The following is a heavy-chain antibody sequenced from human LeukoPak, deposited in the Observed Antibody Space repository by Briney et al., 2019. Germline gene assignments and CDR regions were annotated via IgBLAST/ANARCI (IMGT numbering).Heavy chain of an antibody. CDR2: INPKNGDT. V-gene: IGHV1-2*02. CDR1: GYTFTGYY. J-gene: IGHJ4*02. Sequence: GASVKVSCKASGYTFTGYYIHWVRQAPGQGLEWLGWINPKNGDTNYPQNFLGRVAVTRDTSISTAYMDLSRLTSDDTAVYYCATDMTSVTTFDYWGQGTLVTVSS. D-gene: IGHD4-17*01. CDR3: ATDMTSVTTFDY.